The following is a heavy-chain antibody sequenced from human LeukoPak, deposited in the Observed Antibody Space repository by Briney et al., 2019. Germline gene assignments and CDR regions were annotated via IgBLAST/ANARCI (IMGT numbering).Heavy chain of an antibody. CDR2: ISSSGSTI. CDR1: GFTFSDYY. V-gene: IGHV3-11*01. Sequence: KPGGSLRLSCAASGFTFSDYYMSWIRQAPGKGLEWVSYISSSGSTIYYADSVKGRFTISRDNAKNSLYLQMNSLRAEDTAVYYCARDSTYYDFWSGYPYNWFDPWGQGTLVTVSS. J-gene: IGHJ5*02. CDR3: ARDSTYYDFWSGYPYNWFDP. D-gene: IGHD3-3*01.